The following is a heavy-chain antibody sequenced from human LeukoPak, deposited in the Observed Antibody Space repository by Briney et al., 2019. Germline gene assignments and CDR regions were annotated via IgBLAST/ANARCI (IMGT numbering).Heavy chain of an antibody. CDR1: GGSISNSNYY. V-gene: IGHV3-11*01. J-gene: IGHJ4*02. CDR2: ITSSGDDI. Sequence: LSLTCTVSGGSISNSNYYWGWIRQPPGKGLEWVAYITSSGDDIYYADSVKGRFTISRDNAKNALFLRMSSLRVEDTATYYCASDIVATSGDFWGQGTLVSVSS. CDR3: ASDIVATSGDF. D-gene: IGHD5-12*01.